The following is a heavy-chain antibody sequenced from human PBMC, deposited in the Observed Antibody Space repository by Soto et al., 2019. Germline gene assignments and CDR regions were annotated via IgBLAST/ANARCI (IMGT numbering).Heavy chain of an antibody. CDR1: GGSISSGGYY. J-gene: IGHJ5*02. CDR2: IYYSGST. D-gene: IGHD3-16*02. CDR3: ARDQYYDYVWGSYRSSYNWFDP. Sequence: LSLTCTVSGGSISSGGYYWSWIRQHPGKGLEWIGYIYYSGSTYYNPSLKSRVTISVDTSKNQFSLKLSSVTAADTAVYYCARDQYYDYVWGSYRSSYNWFDPWGQGTLVTVSS. V-gene: IGHV4-31*03.